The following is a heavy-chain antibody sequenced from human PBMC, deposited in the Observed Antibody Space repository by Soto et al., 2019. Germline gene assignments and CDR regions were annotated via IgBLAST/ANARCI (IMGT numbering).Heavy chain of an antibody. Sequence: QVQLQESGPGLVKPSQTLSLTCTVSGGSISSGDYYWSWIRQPPGKGLEWIGYIYYSGSTYYNPSLKSRVTISVDTSKNQFSLKLSSVTAADTAVYYCARGRCSGGSCYLGAFDIWGQGTMVTVSS. CDR1: GGSISSGDYY. CDR2: IYYSGST. V-gene: IGHV4-30-4*01. J-gene: IGHJ3*02. D-gene: IGHD2-15*01. CDR3: ARGRCSGGSCYLGAFDI.